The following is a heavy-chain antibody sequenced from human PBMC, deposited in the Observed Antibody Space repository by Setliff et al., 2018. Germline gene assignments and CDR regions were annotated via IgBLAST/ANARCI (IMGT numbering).Heavy chain of an antibody. J-gene: IGHJ4*01. V-gene: IGHV3-23*01. CDR1: GFTFNRFA. D-gene: IGHD4-4*01. CDR3: ATSTITTYYFDY. CDR2: INHSGVSA. Sequence: GGSLRLSCAASGFTFNRFAMSWVRQTPGKGLEWVSAINHSGVSADYTDSVKGRFTISRDNSRNTLYLQMKSLRAEDTAIYYCATSTITTYYFDYWGHGTLVTVSS.